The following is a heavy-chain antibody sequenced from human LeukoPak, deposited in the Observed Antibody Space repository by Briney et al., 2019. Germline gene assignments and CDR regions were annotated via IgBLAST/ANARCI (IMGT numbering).Heavy chain of an antibody. D-gene: IGHD6-19*01. J-gene: IGHJ4*02. V-gene: IGHV4-59*01. Sequence: SETLSLTCSVSGGSISGYYWSWIRQPPGKGLEWIGYIYYSGSTNYNPSLKSRVTILVDTSKNQFSLKLTSVTAADTAVYYCARGVSSGWLGQFDYWGQGTLVTVSS. CDR3: ARGVSSGWLGQFDY. CDR1: GGSISGYY. CDR2: IYYSGST.